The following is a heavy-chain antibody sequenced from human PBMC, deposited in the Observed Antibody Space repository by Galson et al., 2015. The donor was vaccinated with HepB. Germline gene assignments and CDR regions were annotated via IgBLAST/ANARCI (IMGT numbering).Heavy chain of an antibody. D-gene: IGHD5-24*01. CDR2: ISSSGSTI. J-gene: IGHJ6*02. CDR1: GFTSSDYY. CDR3: ARDSREYYYYGMDV. V-gene: IGHV3-11*01. Sequence: SLRLSCAASGFTSSDYYMNWIRQAPGKGLEWVSYISSSGSTIYYADSVKGRFTISRDNAKNSLYLQMNSLRAEDTAVYYCARDSREYYYYGMDVWGQGTTVTVSS.